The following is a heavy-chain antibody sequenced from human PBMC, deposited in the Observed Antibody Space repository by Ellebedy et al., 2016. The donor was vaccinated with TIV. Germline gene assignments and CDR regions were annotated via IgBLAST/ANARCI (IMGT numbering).Heavy chain of an antibody. Sequence: ASVKVSCXASGYTFTSYGISWVRQAPGQGLEWMGWISAYNGNTNYAQKFQERVTITRDMSTSTAYMELSSLRSEDTAVYYCAADGDSSGYYYARGTSFYNYGMDVWGQGTTVTVSS. CDR1: GYTFTSYG. V-gene: IGHV1-18*01. D-gene: IGHD3-22*01. CDR3: AADGDSSGYYYARGTSFYNYGMDV. CDR2: ISAYNGNT. J-gene: IGHJ6*02.